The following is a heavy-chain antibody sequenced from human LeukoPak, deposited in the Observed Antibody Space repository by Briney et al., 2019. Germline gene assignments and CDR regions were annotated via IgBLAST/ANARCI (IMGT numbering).Heavy chain of an antibody. CDR2: ISGYNGNT. CDR3: ARGLGVVTAQSEQPKPRYFDL. Sequence: ASVKVSFKASGYTFISYGISWVRQAPGQGLEWMGWISGYNGNTNYAQNLQGGVTMTTDTSTSTAYMELRGLRSDDTAVYYCARGLGVVTAQSEQPKPRYFDLWGRGTQVTVSS. CDR1: GYTFISYG. J-gene: IGHJ2*01. V-gene: IGHV1-18*01. D-gene: IGHD2-21*02.